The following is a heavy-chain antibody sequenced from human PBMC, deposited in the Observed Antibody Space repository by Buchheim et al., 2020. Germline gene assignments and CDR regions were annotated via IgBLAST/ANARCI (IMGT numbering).Heavy chain of an antibody. J-gene: IGHJ4*02. D-gene: IGHD6-13*01. CDR2: IWYDGSNK. Sequence: VQLLESGGGLVQPGGSLRLSCAASGFTFSNYAMRWVRQAPGKGLEWVAVIWYDGSNKYYADSVKGRFTISRDNSKNTLYLQMNSLRAEDTAVYYCARGSSWYGAQPFDYWGQGTL. CDR1: GFTFSNYA. V-gene: IGHV3-33*08. CDR3: ARGSSWYGAQPFDY.